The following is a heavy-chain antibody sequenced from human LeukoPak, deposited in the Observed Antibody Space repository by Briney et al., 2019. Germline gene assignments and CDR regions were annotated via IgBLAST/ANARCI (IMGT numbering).Heavy chain of an antibody. J-gene: IGHJ3*01. CDR1: GFMFSRYT. CDR3: ATPADAFDV. Sequence: GGPLRLSCAASGFMFSRYTMNWVREAPGKGLEWVSSIDSSSSHMSYADSVKGRFTISRDNAKNSLYLHMYSLRAEDTAVYYCATPADAFDVWGQGTMVTVSS. CDR2: IDSSSSHM. V-gene: IGHV3-21*01.